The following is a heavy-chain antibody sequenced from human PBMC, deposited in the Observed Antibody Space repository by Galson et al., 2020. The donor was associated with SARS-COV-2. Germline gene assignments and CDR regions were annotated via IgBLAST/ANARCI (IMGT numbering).Heavy chain of an antibody. CDR3: ARDRVYYDILTGYWYGRSDYYYYYGMDV. J-gene: IGHJ6*02. D-gene: IGHD3-9*01. Sequence: GESLKISCAASGFTFSSYAMHWVRQAPGKGLEWVAVISYDGSNKYYADSVKGRFTISRDNSKNTLYLQMNSLRAEDTAVYYCARDRVYYDILTGYWYGRSDYYYYYGMDVWGQGTTVTVSS. V-gene: IGHV3-30*04. CDR1: GFTFSSYA. CDR2: ISYDGSNK.